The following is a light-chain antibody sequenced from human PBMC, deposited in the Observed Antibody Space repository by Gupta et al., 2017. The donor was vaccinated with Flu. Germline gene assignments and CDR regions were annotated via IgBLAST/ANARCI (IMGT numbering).Light chain of an antibody. Sequence: SSNIVNNAVIVYQHVQGTAPNPLIYGSKLRTSGVPDRFSGSKSGSAATLAISVLQSEDEADYYCAACYDSVDGHYVFGTGTKVTAL. CDR1: SSNIVNNA. CDR3: AACYDSVDGHYV. CDR2: GSK. J-gene: IGLJ1*01. V-gene: IGLV1-44*01.